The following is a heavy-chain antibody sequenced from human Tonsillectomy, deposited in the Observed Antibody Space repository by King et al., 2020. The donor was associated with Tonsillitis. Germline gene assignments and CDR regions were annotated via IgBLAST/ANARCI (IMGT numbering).Heavy chain of an antibody. J-gene: IGHJ5*02. Sequence: ITLKESGPTLVKPTQTLTLTCTFSGFSLSTSGVGVGWIRQPPGKALEWLALIYWDDDKRYSPSLKSRLTITKDTSKNQVVLTMTNMDPVDTATYYCAHRLTMRGGYYFSWFDPWGQGTLVTVSS. V-gene: IGHV2-5*02. CDR1: GFSLSTSGVG. D-gene: IGHD3-22*01. CDR3: AHRLTMRGGYYFSWFDP. CDR2: IYWDDDK.